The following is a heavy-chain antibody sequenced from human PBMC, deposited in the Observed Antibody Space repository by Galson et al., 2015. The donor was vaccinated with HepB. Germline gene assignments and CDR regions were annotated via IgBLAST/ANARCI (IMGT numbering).Heavy chain of an antibody. Sequence: SLRLSCAASGFTFSDYAIHWVRQAPGKGLEWVANINQAGSETNYWDTVKARFTISRVKAEDTLYMEMHSLRSDDTAVYFCATAGGRNYCLFDHWGQGTLVIVSS. CDR2: INQAGSET. V-gene: IGHV3-7*03. D-gene: IGHD1-7*01. CDR1: GFTFSDYA. J-gene: IGHJ4*02. CDR3: ATAGGRNYCLFDH.